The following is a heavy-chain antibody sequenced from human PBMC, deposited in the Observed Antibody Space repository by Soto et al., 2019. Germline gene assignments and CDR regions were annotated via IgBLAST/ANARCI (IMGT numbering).Heavy chain of an antibody. CDR1: GFTFSSYA. Sequence: GGSLRLSCAASGFTFSSYAMHWVRQAPGKGLEWVAVISYDGSNKYYADSVKGRFTISRDNSKNTLYLQMNSLRAEDTAVYYCARDRREQLGYFDYWGQGTLVTVSS. J-gene: IGHJ4*02. CDR3: ARDRREQLGYFDY. CDR2: ISYDGSNK. D-gene: IGHD6-6*01. V-gene: IGHV3-30-3*01.